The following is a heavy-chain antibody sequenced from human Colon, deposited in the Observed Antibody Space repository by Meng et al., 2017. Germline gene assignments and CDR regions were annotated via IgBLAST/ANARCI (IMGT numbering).Heavy chain of an antibody. Sequence: QLQLQESGPGLVKPSETLSLTCSGPGGSIRSGTHYWGWVRQPPGKGLEWIGSVYYSGTTYYSPSLKSRVTISVDTSKNQFSLKLSSVTAADTAVYYCARRDAVIKGVDCWGQGTLVTVSS. CDR2: VYYSGTT. J-gene: IGHJ4*02. CDR3: ARRDAVIKGVDC. CDR1: GGSIRSGTHY. V-gene: IGHV4-39*01. D-gene: IGHD2-21*01.